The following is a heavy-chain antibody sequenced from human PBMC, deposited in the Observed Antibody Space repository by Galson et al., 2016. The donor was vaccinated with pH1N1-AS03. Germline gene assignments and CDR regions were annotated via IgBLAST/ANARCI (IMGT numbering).Heavy chain of an antibody. J-gene: IGHJ4*02. D-gene: IGHD2-8*01. CDR3: ARCNGRNFDC. CDR1: GFTFDDYG. Sequence: SLRLSCAASGFTFDDYGMTWVRQRPGKGLEWVSGINWDGGSTGYGDSVKGRFTISRDNAKNTLYLQMNSLRAEDTAVYYCARCNGRNFDCWGQGTLVTVSS. V-gene: IGHV3-20*04. CDR2: INWDGGST.